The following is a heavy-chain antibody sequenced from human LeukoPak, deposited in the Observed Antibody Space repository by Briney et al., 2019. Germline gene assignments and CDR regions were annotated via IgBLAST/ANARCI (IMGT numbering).Heavy chain of an antibody. CDR1: GCSISSGSYY. CDR2: IYTSGST. D-gene: IGHD3-10*01. V-gene: IGHV4-61*02. Sequence: PSQTLSLTCTVSGCSISSGSYYWSWIRQPAGKGLEWIGRIYTSGSTNYNPSLKSRVTISVDTSKNQFSLKLSSVTAADTAVYYCARLMVRGVIRRYYYMDVWGKGTTVTISS. CDR3: ARLMVRGVIRRYYYMDV. J-gene: IGHJ6*03.